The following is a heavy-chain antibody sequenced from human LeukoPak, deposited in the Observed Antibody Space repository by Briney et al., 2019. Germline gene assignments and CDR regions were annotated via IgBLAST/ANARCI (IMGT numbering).Heavy chain of an antibody. CDR2: INPNSGGT. Sequence: ASVKVPCKASGYTFSSHYMHWVRQAPGQGLEWMGWINPNSGGTNYAQKFQGRVTMTRDTSISTAYMELSRLRSDDTAVYYCARGWFGGYYYMDVWGKGTTVTVSS. J-gene: IGHJ6*03. CDR3: ARGWFGGYYYMDV. V-gene: IGHV1-2*02. D-gene: IGHD3-10*01. CDR1: GYTFSSHY.